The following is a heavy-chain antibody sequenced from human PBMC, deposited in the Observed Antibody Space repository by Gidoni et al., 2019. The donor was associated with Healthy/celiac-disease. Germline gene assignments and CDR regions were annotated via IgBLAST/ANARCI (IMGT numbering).Heavy chain of an antibody. CDR3: ARGDRVGSSPVGNWFDP. CDR2: IYYRGST. V-gene: IGHV4-31*03. Sequence: QVQLQESGPGLVKPSQTLSLTCTVSGGSISSGGYYGSWLRQPPGKGLEWIGYIYYRGSTYYNPSLKSRVTISVDTSKNQFALKLSSVTAADTAVYYCARGDRVGSSPVGNWFDPWGQGTLVTVSS. CDR1: GGSISSGGYY. D-gene: IGHD6-13*01. J-gene: IGHJ5*02.